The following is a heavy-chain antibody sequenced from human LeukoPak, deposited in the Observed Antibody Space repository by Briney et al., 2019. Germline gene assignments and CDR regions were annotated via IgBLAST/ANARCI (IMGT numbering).Heavy chain of an antibody. Sequence: GGSLRLSCAASGFTFSSYWMHWVRQAPGKGLVWVSRINSDGSSTSYADSVKGRLTISRDNAKNTLYLQMNSLRAEDTAVYYCASERRYSSGWSGGQGTLVTVSS. D-gene: IGHD6-19*01. CDR2: INSDGSST. V-gene: IGHV3-74*01. CDR1: GFTFSSYW. J-gene: IGHJ4*02. CDR3: ASERRYSSGWS.